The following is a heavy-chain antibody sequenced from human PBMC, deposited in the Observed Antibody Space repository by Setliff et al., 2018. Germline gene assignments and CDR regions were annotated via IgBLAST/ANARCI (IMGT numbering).Heavy chain of an antibody. D-gene: IGHD6-6*01. V-gene: IGHV5-51*01. Sequence: GESLKISCKGSGYSFTSYWTGWVRQMPGKGLEWMGIIYPGDSDTRYSPSFQGQVTISADKSISTAYLQWSSLKASDTAMYYCARSRSSSPWNNWFDPWGQGTLVTVSS. CDR1: GYSFTSYW. CDR3: ARSRSSSPWNNWFDP. CDR2: IYPGDSDT. J-gene: IGHJ5*02.